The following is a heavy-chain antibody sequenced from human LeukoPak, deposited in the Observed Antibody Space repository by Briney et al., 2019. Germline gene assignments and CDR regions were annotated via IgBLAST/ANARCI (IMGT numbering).Heavy chain of an antibody. J-gene: IGHJ4*02. CDR2: INHSGST. CDR1: GFIFSSYE. V-gene: IGHV4-34*01. Sequence: LRLSCAASGFIFSSYEMNWVRQAPGKGLEWIGEINHSGSTNYNPSLKSRVTISVDTSKNQFSLKLSSVTAADTAVYYCARGEGGHDYFTSPKDWGQGTLVTVSS. CDR3: ARGEGGHDYFTSPKD. D-gene: IGHD5-12*01.